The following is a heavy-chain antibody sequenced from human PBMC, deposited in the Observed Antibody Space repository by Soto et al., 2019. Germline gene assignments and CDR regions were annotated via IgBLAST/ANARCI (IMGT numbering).Heavy chain of an antibody. CDR2: INPSGGST. CDR3: ARETPGYRGYDRGLFAY. Sequence: GASVKVSCKASGYTFTSYYMHWVRQAPGQGLEWMGIINPSGGSTSYAQKFQGRVTMTRDTSTSTVYMELSSLRSEDTAVYYCARETPGYRGYDRGLFAYWGQGTLVTVSS. V-gene: IGHV1-46*03. J-gene: IGHJ4*02. D-gene: IGHD5-12*01. CDR1: GYTFTSYY.